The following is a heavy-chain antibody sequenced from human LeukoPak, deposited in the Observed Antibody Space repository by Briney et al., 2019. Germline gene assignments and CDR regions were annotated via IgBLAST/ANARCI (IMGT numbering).Heavy chain of an antibody. V-gene: IGHV3-23*01. CDR2: LSNSGGSGGGT. D-gene: IGHD5-12*01. CDR3: AKGAYDYIEIAYFDS. Sequence: GGSLRLSCAASGFTFSTYAMSWVRQAPGKGLEWVSGLSNSGGSGGGTFYADSVKGRFTISRDISKNTLFLQMNSLGAEDTAIYYCAKGAYDYIEIAYFDSWGQGTLVTVSS. CDR1: GFTFSTYA. J-gene: IGHJ4*02.